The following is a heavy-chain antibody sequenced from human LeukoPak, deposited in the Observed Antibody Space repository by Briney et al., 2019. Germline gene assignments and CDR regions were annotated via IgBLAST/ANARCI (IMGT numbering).Heavy chain of an antibody. D-gene: IGHD6-13*01. J-gene: IGHJ6*02. CDR3: ARARYSSSWYYYYGMDV. Sequence: SVKVSCKASGGTFSSYAISWVRQAPGRGLEWMRGIIPIFGTANYAQKFQGRVTITADESTSTAYMELSSLRSEDTAVYYCARARYSSSWYYYYGMDVWGQGTTVTVSS. V-gene: IGHV1-69*13. CDR2: IIPIFGTA. CDR1: GGTFSSYA.